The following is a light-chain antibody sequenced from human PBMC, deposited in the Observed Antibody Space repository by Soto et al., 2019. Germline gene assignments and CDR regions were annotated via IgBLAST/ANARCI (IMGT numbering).Light chain of an antibody. Sequence: QSALTQPASVSGSPGQSITISCTGTNSDVGNYNLVSWYQQHPGKAPKLIIYEGSKRPSGVSDRFSGSKSGDTASLTISGLQAEDEAGYYCCSYAGSKTWVFGGGTKVTVL. CDR1: NSDVGNYNL. CDR2: EGS. CDR3: CSYAGSKTWV. V-gene: IGLV2-23*01. J-gene: IGLJ3*02.